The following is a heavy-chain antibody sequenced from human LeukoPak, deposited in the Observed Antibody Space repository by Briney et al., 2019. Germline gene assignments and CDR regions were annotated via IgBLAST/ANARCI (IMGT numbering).Heavy chain of an antibody. D-gene: IGHD5-18*01. J-gene: IGHJ4*02. V-gene: IGHV4-34*01. Sequence: SETLFLTCTVSGDSISSYYWSWIRQPPGKGLEWIGEINHSGSTNYNPSLKSRVTISVDTSKNQFSLKLSSVTAADTAVYYCARADTVMVPFDYWGQGTLVTVSS. CDR3: ARADTVMVPFDY. CDR1: GDSISSYY. CDR2: INHSGST.